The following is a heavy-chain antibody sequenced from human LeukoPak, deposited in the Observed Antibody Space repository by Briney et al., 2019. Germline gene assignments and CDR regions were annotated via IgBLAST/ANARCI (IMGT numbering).Heavy chain of an antibody. CDR3: ARQNYYDSSPGTYFDY. CDR2: IYYSGST. D-gene: IGHD3-22*01. J-gene: IGHJ4*02. Sequence: PSGTLSLTCTVSGGSISSGDYYLSWIRPPPGKGLGGVGYIYYSGSTYYNPSLKSRVTISVDTSKNQFSLKLSSVTAADTAVYYCARQNYYDSSPGTYFDYWGQGTLVTVSS. CDR1: GGSISSGDYY. V-gene: IGHV4-30-4*01.